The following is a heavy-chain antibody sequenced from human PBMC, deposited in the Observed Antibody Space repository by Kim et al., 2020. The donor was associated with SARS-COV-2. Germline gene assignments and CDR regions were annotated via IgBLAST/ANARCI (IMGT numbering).Heavy chain of an antibody. D-gene: IGHD2-15*01. CDR3: ARALSDCSGGSCYAFDI. Sequence: LKSRVTISVDTSKNQFSLKRSSVTAADTAVYYCARALSDCSGGSCYAFDIWGQGTMVTVSS. J-gene: IGHJ3*02. V-gene: IGHV4-31*02.